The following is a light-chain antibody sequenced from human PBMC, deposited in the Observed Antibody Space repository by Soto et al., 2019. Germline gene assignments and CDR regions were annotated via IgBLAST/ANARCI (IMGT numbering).Light chain of an antibody. J-gene: IGKJ1*01. CDR3: RPGTHWPRR. CDR1: QSLVYSDGNTY. V-gene: IGKV2-30*01. Sequence: DVVLTQSPRSLPVTLRQPASISCRSSQSLVYSDGNTYWNWFQQRPGQSPRRLIYKVSDRNSVVPDRFSGSGSGIDSTLEISRVEAEDVGVYYCRPGTHWPRRFGQRTKVEI. CDR2: KVS.